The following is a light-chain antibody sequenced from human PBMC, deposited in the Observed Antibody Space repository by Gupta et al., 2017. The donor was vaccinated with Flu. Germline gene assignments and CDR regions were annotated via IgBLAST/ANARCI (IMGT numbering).Light chain of an antibody. CDR1: QSVFYSSNNKNY. V-gene: IGKV4-1*01. CDR3: QQYLASPYT. J-gene: IGKJ2*01. Sequence: SLGERATINCKSSQSVFYSSNNKNYLAWYQQKPGQSPRLLIYWASTRESGVPDRFSGSGSGTDFTLTIRSLQAEDVAVYYCQQYLASPYTFGQGTKMEI. CDR2: WAS.